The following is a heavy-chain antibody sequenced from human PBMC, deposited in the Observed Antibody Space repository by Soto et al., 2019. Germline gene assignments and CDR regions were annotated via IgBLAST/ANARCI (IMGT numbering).Heavy chain of an antibody. V-gene: IGHV5-10-1*01. CDR3: ATTNSSSWYFNYYYHGMDV. CDR2: IDPSDSYT. CDR1: GYSFTSYW. J-gene: IGHJ6*02. D-gene: IGHD6-13*01. Sequence: PGESLKISCKGSGYSFTSYWISWVRQMPGKGLEWMGRIDPSDSYTNYSPSFQGHVTISADKSISTAYLQWSSLKASDTAMYYCATTNSSSWYFNYYYHGMDVWGQGTTVTVS.